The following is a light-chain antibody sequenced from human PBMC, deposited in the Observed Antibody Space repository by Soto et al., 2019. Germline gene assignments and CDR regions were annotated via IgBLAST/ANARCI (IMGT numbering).Light chain of an antibody. Sequence: QSVLTQPPSASGSPDRPATSPCIGTSRNVGGYNYVSWYQQHPGKAPKLMIYEVSKRPSGVPDRFSGSKSGNTASLTVSGLQAEDEADYYCSSYAGSNNFGVFGGGTQLTVL. CDR1: SRNVGGYNY. CDR3: SSYAGSNNFGV. V-gene: IGLV2-8*01. CDR2: EVS. J-gene: IGLJ7*01.